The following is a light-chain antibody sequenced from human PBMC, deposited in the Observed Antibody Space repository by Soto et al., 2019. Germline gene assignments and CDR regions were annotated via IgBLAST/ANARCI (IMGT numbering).Light chain of an antibody. CDR3: QQYNSYWT. CDR1: QNIYNS. CDR2: KAS. Sequence: DIQMTQSPSSLSASLGDRVTITCRTSQNIYNSLNWYQQKAGRAPKLLIYKASSLESGVPSRFSGSGYGTEFTLTISSLQPDDFATYYCQQYNSYWTFGQGTKVDIK. J-gene: IGKJ1*01. V-gene: IGKV1-5*03.